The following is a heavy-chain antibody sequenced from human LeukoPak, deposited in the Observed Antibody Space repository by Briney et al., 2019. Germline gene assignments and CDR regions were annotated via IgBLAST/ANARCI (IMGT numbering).Heavy chain of an antibody. V-gene: IGHV3-20*04. CDR3: ARADYYDSSGYYGGEVDY. Sequence: GGSLRLSCAASGFTFDAYGMSWVRQAPGKGLEWVSGINWNGGSTGYADSVKGRFTISRDNAKSYLYLQMNSLRAEDTALYYCARADYYDSSGYYGGEVDYWGQGTLVTVSS. CDR2: INWNGGST. J-gene: IGHJ4*02. CDR1: GFTFDAYG. D-gene: IGHD3-22*01.